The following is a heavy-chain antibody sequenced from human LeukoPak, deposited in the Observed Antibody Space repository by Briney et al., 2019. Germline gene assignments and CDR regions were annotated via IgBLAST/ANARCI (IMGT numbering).Heavy chain of an antibody. V-gene: IGHV3-7*03. D-gene: IGHD6-13*01. J-gene: IGHJ6*02. CDR3: ARVGSSWYIYYYGMDV. Sequence: GGSLRLSCAASGFTFSSYWTSWVRQAPGKGLEWVANIKQDGSEKYYVDSVKGRFTISRDNAKNSLYLQMNSLRAEDTAVYYCARVGSSWYIYYYGMDVWGQGTTVTVSS. CDR2: IKQDGSEK. CDR1: GFTFSSYW.